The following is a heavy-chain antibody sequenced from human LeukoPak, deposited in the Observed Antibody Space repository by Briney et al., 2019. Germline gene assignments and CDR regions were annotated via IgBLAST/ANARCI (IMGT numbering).Heavy chain of an antibody. CDR1: GGSFSGYY. J-gene: IGHJ4*02. D-gene: IGHD4-11*01. V-gene: IGHV4-34*01. Sequence: SETLSLACAVHGGSFSGYYWSWIRQPPGKGLEWIGEINHSGSTNYNPSLKSRVTMSVDTSKNQFSLKLSSVTAADTAVYYCARVSTVTTGGYYFDYWGQGTLVTVSS. CDR3: ARVSTVTTGGYYFDY. CDR2: INHSGST.